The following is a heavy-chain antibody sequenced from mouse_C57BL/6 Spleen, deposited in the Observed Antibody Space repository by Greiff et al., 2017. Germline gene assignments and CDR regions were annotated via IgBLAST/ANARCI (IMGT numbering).Heavy chain of an antibody. J-gene: IGHJ1*03. CDR2: IDPETGGT. CDR1: GYTFTDYE. CDR3: TRRGNGWYFDV. V-gene: IGHV1-15*01. Sequence: QVQLKQSGAELVRPGASVTLSCKASGYTFTDYEMHWVKQTPVHGLEWIGAIDPETGGTAYNQKFKGKAILTADKSSSTAYMELRSLTSEDSAVYYCTRRGNGWYFDVWGTGTTVTVSS.